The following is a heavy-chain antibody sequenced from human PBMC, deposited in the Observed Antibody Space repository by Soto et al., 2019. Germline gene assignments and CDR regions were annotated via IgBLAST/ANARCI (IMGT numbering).Heavy chain of an antibody. CDR1: GYSFTSYW. J-gene: IGHJ6*03. V-gene: IGHV5-51*01. CDR2: IYPGDSDT. Sequence: PGESLKISWKGSGYSFTSYWIGWVRQMPGKGLEWMGIIYPGDSDTRYSPSFQGQVTNSADKSISTAYLQWSSLKASDTAMYYCASVRDSSSWYEYSYIDVRGKGTTVTVSS. D-gene: IGHD6-13*01. CDR3: ASVRDSSSWYEYSYIDV.